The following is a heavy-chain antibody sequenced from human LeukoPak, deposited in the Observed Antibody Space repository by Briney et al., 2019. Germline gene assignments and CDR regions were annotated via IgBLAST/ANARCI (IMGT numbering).Heavy chain of an antibody. Sequence: ALGSLRLSCAPPGFTLSSYAMSWVRQAPGKGLGWVSAISSSGGSTYYADSVKGRSTISRDNSKNTLYLQMNSLRAEDTALYFCAKYGESFDYWGQGTLVTVSS. V-gene: IGHV3-23*01. CDR1: GFTLSSYA. D-gene: IGHD4-17*01. CDR2: ISSSGGST. J-gene: IGHJ4*02. CDR3: AKYGESFDY.